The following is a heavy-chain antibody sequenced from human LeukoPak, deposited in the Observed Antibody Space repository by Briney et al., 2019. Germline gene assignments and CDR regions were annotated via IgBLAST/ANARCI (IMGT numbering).Heavy chain of an antibody. D-gene: IGHD4-17*01. CDR1: GYSFTGHF. V-gene: IGHV1-2*02. J-gene: IGHJ4*02. Sequence: ASVKVSCKSSGYSFTGHFVHWVRQAPGQGLEWMDWINPNSGGTNYAQKFQGRVTITSDTSISTAYIDLSSLRSDYTAFYYCARGGRDSCDYIWGIGIDYWGQGTLVTVFS. CDR2: INPNSGGT. CDR3: ARGGRDSCDYIWGIGIDY.